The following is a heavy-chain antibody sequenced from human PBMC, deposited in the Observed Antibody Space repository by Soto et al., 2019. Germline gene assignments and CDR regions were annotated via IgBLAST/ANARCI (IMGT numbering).Heavy chain of an antibody. CDR1: GGSVSGGSYY. CDR2: IYFSGST. J-gene: IGHJ3*01. Sequence: SETLSLTCTVSGGSVSGGSYYWNWIRQPPGKGLEWIGYIYFSGSTNYNPSLKSRVTMSIDTSKNQFSLKLSSVTAADTAIYYCASLNFDILTGYYAFDLWGQGTMVTVSS. D-gene: IGHD3-9*01. CDR3: ASLNFDILTGYYAFDL. V-gene: IGHV4-61*01.